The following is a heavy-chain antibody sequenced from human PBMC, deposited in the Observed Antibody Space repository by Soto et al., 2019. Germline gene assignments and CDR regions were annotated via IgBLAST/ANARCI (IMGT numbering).Heavy chain of an antibody. Sequence: GGSLRLSCAASGFTFSTYAMSWVRQAPGKGLEWVSGISGSGGSTYYADSVKGRFTISRDNSKNTLYLRMNSLRAEDTAVYYCAKDTLSYFDSSGYYYWNYWGQGTLVTVSS. CDR2: ISGSGGST. CDR1: GFTFSTYA. V-gene: IGHV3-23*01. J-gene: IGHJ4*02. CDR3: AKDTLSYFDSSGYYYWNY. D-gene: IGHD3-22*01.